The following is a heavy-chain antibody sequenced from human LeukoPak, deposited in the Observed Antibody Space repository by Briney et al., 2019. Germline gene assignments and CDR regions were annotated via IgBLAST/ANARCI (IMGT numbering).Heavy chain of an antibody. CDR1: GDSVSSNSAA. CDR3: ARAVSSGWYAFDY. J-gene: IGHJ4*02. D-gene: IGHD6-19*01. Sequence: SQTLSLTCAISGDSVSSNSAAWNWIRQSPSRGLEWLGRTYFRSKWFNEYALSLKSRITISPDTSKNQFSLQLNSVTPEDTAVYYCARAVSSGWYAFDYWGQGTLVTVSS. CDR2: TYFRSKWFN. V-gene: IGHV6-1*01.